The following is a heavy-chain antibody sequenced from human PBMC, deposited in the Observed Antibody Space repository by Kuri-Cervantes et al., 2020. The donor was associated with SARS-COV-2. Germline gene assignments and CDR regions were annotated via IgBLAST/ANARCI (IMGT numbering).Heavy chain of an antibody. CDR1: GFSLNTSGMC. D-gene: IGHD4-17*01. CDR3: AQVTTQEFDY. V-gene: IGHV2-70*12. Sequence: SGPTLVKPTQTLTLTCTFSGFSLNTSGMCVSWIRQPPGKALEWLARIDWDDDKYYNTFLQTRLSIAKDTSKNQVVLTMTNMDPVDTATYYCAQVTTQEFDYWGQGTLVTVSS. CDR2: IDWDDDK. J-gene: IGHJ4*02.